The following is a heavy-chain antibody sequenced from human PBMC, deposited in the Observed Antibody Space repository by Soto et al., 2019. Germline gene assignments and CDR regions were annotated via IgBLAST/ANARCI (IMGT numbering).Heavy chain of an antibody. CDR2: ISYDGSNK. CDR1: GFTFSSYG. D-gene: IGHD2-2*01. V-gene: IGHV3-30*03. CDR3: ATPGSGGYCSSTSCYLFDY. Sequence: QVRLVESGGGVVQPGRSLRLSCAASGFTFSSYGMHWVRQAPGKGLEWVAVISYDGSNKYYADSVKGRFTISRDNSKNTLYLQMNSLRAEDTAVYYCATPGSGGYCSSTSCYLFDYWGQGTLVTVSS. J-gene: IGHJ4*02.